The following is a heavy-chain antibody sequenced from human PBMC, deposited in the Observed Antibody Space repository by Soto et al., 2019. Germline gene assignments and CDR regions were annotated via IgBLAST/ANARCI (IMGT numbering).Heavy chain of an antibody. CDR2: INHSGST. CDR1: GGSFSGYY. J-gene: IGHJ4*02. Sequence: SETLSLTCAVYGGSFSGYYWSWIRQPPGKGLEWIGEINHSGSTSYNPSLKSRVTISVDTSKNQFSLKLSSVTAADTAVYYCARGRCGGDRPRGDYFAYWGQGTLVPVSS. V-gene: IGHV4-34*01. D-gene: IGHD2-21*01. CDR3: ARGRCGGDRPRGDYFAY.